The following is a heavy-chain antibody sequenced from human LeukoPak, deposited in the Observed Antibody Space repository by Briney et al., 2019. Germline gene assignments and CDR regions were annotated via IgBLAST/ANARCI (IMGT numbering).Heavy chain of an antibody. CDR3: AKNPPGGYFDH. J-gene: IGHJ4*02. V-gene: IGHV3-23*01. Sequence: GGSLRLSCAASGFTFSSYAMGWVRQAPGKGLEWVSSITADGYRIYSADSVNARITISRDNSKQTIYLQMNSLRAEDTAVYYCAKNPPGGYFDHEGQGPRVTV. CDR2: ITADGYRI. D-gene: IGHD1-26*01. CDR1: GFTFSSYA.